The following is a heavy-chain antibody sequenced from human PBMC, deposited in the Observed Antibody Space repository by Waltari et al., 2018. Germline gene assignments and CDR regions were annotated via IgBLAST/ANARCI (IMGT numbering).Heavy chain of an antibody. V-gene: IGHV1-46*01. D-gene: IGHD3-22*01. CDR2: INPSGGST. CDR1: YY. CDR3: ARPVYDSSGYYGY. J-gene: IGHJ4*02. Sequence: YYMHWVRQAPGQGLEWMGIINPSGGSTSYAQKFQGRVTMTRDTSTSTVYMELSSLRSEDTAVYYCARPVYDSSGYYGYWGQGTLVTVSS.